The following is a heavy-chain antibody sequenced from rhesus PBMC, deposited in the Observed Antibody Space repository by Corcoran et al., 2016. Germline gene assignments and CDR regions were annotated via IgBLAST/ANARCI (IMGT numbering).Heavy chain of an antibody. Sequence: QVQLQESGPGVVKPSETLSLTCAVSGGSISSGYDWSWIRQPPGKGLEWIGYIYGSRGSTNYNPSLKNRVTISKDAAKNQFSLKLSSVTAADTAVYYCARGDSSGWYRGWVDYWGQGVLVTVSS. CDR2: IYGSRGST. V-gene: IGHV4-76*01. J-gene: IGHJ4*01. CDR1: GGSISSGYD. D-gene: IGHD6-31*01. CDR3: ARGDSSGWYRGWVDY.